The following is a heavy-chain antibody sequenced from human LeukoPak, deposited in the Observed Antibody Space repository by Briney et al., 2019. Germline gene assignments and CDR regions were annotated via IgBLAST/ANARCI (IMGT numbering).Heavy chain of an antibody. Sequence: PSETLSLTCTVSGGSISSYYWSWIRQPPGKGREWIGRIYTSGSTNYNPSLKSRVTMSVDTSKNQFSLKLSSVTAADTAVYYCARASYCGGDCYYYFDYWGQGTLVTVSS. CDR2: IYTSGST. J-gene: IGHJ4*02. CDR3: ARASYCGGDCYYYFDY. CDR1: GGSISSYY. D-gene: IGHD2-21*01. V-gene: IGHV4-4*07.